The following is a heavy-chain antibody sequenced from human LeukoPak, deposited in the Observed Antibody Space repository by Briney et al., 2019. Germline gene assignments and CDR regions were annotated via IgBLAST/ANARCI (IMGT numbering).Heavy chain of an antibody. J-gene: IGHJ4*02. V-gene: IGHV3-74*01. Sequence: GGSLRLSCAASGFTFSSSWMHWVRQAPGKGPVWVSRINSDGSNTVYADSVKGRFSISRDSAKNTVYPQMSSLRVEDTGVYYCTTAGGSGWYAFDYWGQGTLVTVSS. D-gene: IGHD6-19*01. CDR3: TTAGGSGWYAFDY. CDR2: INSDGSNT. CDR1: GFTFSSSW.